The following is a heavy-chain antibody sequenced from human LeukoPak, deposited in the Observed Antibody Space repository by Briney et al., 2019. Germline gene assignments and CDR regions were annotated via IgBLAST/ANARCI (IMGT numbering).Heavy chain of an antibody. CDR3: ARDGGGSDC. D-gene: IGHD2-15*01. Sequence: SETLSLTCTVSGGSISNYYWSWIRQPPGKGLEWIGYIYYSGSTYYNPSLKSRVTISVDTSNNQFSLKLRSVTAADTAVYYCARDGGGSDCWGQGTLVTVSS. J-gene: IGHJ4*02. CDR2: IYYSGST. CDR1: GGSISNYY. V-gene: IGHV4-59*12.